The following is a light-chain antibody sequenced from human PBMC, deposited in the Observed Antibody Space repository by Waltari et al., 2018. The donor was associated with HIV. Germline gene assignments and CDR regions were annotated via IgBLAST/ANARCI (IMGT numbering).Light chain of an antibody. CDR3: QSRDSPYNHV. Sequence: STELTQPPSVSVSPGQTARITCSGDALADEYAHWYQQKPGQAPVLLIYKNSQRPSHIPVGFSGADSGTTAPLTISGAQAEDEAVYYCQSRDSPYNHVFGTGTTVTVL. CDR2: KNS. CDR1: ALADEY. V-gene: IGLV3-25*03. J-gene: IGLJ1*01.